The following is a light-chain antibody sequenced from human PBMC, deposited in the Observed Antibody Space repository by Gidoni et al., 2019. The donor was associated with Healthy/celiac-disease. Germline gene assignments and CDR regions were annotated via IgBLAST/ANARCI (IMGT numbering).Light chain of an antibody. CDR1: QSVSSSY. Sequence: EIVLTQSPGTLSLSPGDRATLSCRDSQSVSSSYLSWYQQKPGQAPRLLIYGASSRATGIPDRFSGSGSGTDFTLTISRLQPEDFAVYYCQQYGSSPLFTFGPGTKVDIK. V-gene: IGKV3-20*01. CDR3: QQYGSSPLFT. J-gene: IGKJ3*01. CDR2: GAS.